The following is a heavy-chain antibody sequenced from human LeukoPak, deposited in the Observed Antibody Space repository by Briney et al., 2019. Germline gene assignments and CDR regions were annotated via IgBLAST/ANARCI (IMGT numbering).Heavy chain of an antibody. CDR3: ARQPPRVFNFDY. CDR1: GGSVSSGSYY. Sequence: PSETLSLTCTVSGGSVSSGSYYWSWIRQPPRKGLEWNGYIYYSGSTNYNPSLKSRFTISVDKSKNQFSLNLSSVTAADTAVYYCARQPPRVFNFDYWGQGTLVTVSS. D-gene: IGHD2-8*01. V-gene: IGHV4-61*01. CDR2: IYYSGST. J-gene: IGHJ4*02.